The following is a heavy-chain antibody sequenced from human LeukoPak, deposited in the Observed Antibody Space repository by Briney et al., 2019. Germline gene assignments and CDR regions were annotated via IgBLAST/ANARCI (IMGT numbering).Heavy chain of an antibody. Sequence: SETLSLTCTVSGGSISSGGYYWSWIRQPPGKGLEWIGYIYHSGSTYYNPSLKSRVTISVDRSKNQFSLKLSSVTAADTAVYYCARGVGPIAAAGTGAFDIRGQGTMVTVSS. CDR2: IYHSGST. CDR1: GGSISSGGYY. J-gene: IGHJ3*02. CDR3: ARGVGPIAAAGTGAFDI. V-gene: IGHV4-30-2*01. D-gene: IGHD6-13*01.